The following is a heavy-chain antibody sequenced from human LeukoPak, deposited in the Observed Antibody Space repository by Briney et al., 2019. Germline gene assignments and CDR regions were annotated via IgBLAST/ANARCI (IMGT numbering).Heavy chain of an antibody. CDR2: IWYDGSNK. Sequence: PGGSLRLSCAASGFTFSSYGMHWVRQAPGKGLEWAAVIWYDGSNKYYADSVKGRFTISRDNSKNTLYLQMNSLRAEDTAVYYCARLLTNDYGDPHRAFDIWGQGTMVTVSS. J-gene: IGHJ3*02. V-gene: IGHV3-33*01. CDR3: ARLLTNDYGDPHRAFDI. CDR1: GFTFSSYG. D-gene: IGHD4-17*01.